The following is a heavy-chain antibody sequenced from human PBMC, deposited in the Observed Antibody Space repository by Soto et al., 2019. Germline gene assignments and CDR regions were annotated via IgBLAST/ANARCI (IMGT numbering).Heavy chain of an antibody. CDR3: AKGGASTTCIPTGFDP. J-gene: IGHJ5*02. Sequence: GGTLRLSCEVSGFTFSNYAMPWVRQAPGKGLEYVPRITGNGGYTYYALSVKGRFTISRDNSKNTRYLQLKNLTAEDTATYFCAKGGASTTCIPTGFDPCGRGTLVTVSS. V-gene: IGHV3-23*01. D-gene: IGHD2-2*01. CDR1: GFTFSNYA. CDR2: ITGNGGYT.